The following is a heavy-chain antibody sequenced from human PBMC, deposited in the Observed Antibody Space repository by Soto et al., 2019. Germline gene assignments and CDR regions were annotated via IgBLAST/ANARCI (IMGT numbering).Heavy chain of an antibody. CDR2: IIPIFGTA. CDR3: ASSTAGGYYYGMDV. Sequence: VASVKVSCKASGGTFSSYAISWVRQAPGQGLEWMGGIIPIFGTANYAQKFQGRVTITADESTSTAYMELSSLRSEDTAVYYCASSTAGGYYYGMDVWGQGTTVTVSS. CDR1: GGTFSSYA. D-gene: IGHD6-6*01. J-gene: IGHJ6*02. V-gene: IGHV1-69*13.